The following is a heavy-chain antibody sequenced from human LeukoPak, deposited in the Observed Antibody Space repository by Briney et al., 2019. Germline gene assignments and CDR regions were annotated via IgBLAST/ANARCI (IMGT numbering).Heavy chain of an antibody. Sequence: ASVKVSRKGFGYTFTCFAMHWVRPAPRQRAGGMGWIKPGNGNTKYSQKFQGRVTITRDTSASTAYMELSSLRSEDTAVYYCARDEDSAIRRYFDWGGDAFDIWGQGTMVTVSS. D-gene: IGHD3-9*01. CDR2: IKPGNGNT. V-gene: IGHV1-3*01. J-gene: IGHJ3*02. CDR3: ARDEDSAIRRYFDWGGDAFDI. CDR1: GYTFTCFA.